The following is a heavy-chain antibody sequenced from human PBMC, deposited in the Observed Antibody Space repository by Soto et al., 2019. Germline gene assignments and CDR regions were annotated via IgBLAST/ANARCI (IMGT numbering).Heavy chain of an antibody. CDR2: ITSSGTTI. V-gene: IGHV3-48*03. Sequence: EVHLVESGGGLVQPRGSLSLSCAASGFTFGTYEMNWVRQAPGKGLEWVTYITSSGTTIYYADSVKGRFTISTDNAKNSLYLQMNSLRAEDTAVYYCARDGYSYGYPFAMDVWGQGTTVTVSS. CDR1: GFTFGTYE. CDR3: ARDGYSYGYPFAMDV. D-gene: IGHD5-18*01. J-gene: IGHJ6*02.